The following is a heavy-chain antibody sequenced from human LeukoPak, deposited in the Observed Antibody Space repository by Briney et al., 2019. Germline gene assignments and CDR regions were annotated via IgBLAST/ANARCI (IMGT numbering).Heavy chain of an antibody. V-gene: IGHV3-15*01. CDR3: ITTTFYYGGKGY. J-gene: IGHJ4*02. Sequence: PGGSLRLSCAASGFTFTSAWMSWVRQAPGKGLEWVGRIKSRNDGGTIDYAAPVKGRFTISRDDSKNTLYVQMNSLRIEDTAVYYCITTTFYYGGKGYWGQGTLVTVSS. D-gene: IGHD4-17*01. CDR1: GFTFTSAW. CDR2: IKSRNDGGTI.